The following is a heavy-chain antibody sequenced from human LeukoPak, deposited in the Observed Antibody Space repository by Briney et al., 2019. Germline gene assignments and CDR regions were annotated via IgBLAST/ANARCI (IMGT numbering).Heavy chain of an antibody. J-gene: IGHJ5*02. Sequence: ASVKVSCKASGYTFTGYYMHWVRQAPGQGLEWMGWINPNSGGTNYAQKFQGRVTMTRDTSISTAYMELSRLRSDDTAVYYCARGYCSSTSCHAGSTVDWFDPWGQGTLVTVSS. V-gene: IGHV1-2*02. CDR3: ARGYCSSTSCHAGSTVDWFDP. CDR2: INPNSGGT. CDR1: GYTFTGYY. D-gene: IGHD2-2*01.